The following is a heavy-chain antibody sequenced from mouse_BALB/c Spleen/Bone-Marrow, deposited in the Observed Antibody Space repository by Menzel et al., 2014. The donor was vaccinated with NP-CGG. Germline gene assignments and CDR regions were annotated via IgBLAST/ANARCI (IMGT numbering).Heavy chain of an antibody. D-gene: IGHD2-1*01. CDR1: GYSFTNYW. J-gene: IGHJ3*01. CDR2: IHPSDSET. CDR3: ARFGNYEGFSY. V-gene: IGHV1-74*04. Sequence: QLVESGAELVRPGASVKLSCKASGYSFTNYWMSWVKQRPGQGLEWIGMIHPSDSETRLNQKFKDKATLTVDKSSSTAYMQLSSPTSEDSAVYYCARFGNYEGFSYWGQGTLVTASA.